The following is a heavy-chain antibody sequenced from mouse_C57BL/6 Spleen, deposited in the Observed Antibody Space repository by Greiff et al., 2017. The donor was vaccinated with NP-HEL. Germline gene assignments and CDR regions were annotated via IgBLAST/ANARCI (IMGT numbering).Heavy chain of an antibody. CDR2: IRLKSDNYAT. Sequence: EVQGVESGGGLVQPGGSMKLSCVASGFTFSNYWMNWVRQSPEKGLEWVAQIRLKSDNYATHYAESVKGRFTISRDDSKSSVYLQMNNLRAEDTGIYYCTADYGWAYWGQGTLVTVSA. D-gene: IGHD1-1*01. J-gene: IGHJ3*01. V-gene: IGHV6-3*01. CDR3: TADYGWAY. CDR1: GFTFSNYW.